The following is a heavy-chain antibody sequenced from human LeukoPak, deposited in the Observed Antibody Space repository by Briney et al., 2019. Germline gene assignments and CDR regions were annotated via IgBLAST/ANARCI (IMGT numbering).Heavy chain of an antibody. Sequence: GGSLRLPCAASGFLFGGHAMVWVRQAPGKGLECVSSISSHAAYINYADSVKGRFTISRDNDKNSLFLDMESLRVDDTAVYFCARAAIRVDFFDSWGQGTLVTVSS. D-gene: IGHD2-2*01. CDR3: ARAAIRVDFFDS. J-gene: IGHJ4*02. CDR1: GFLFGGHA. CDR2: ISSHAAYI. V-gene: IGHV3-21*01.